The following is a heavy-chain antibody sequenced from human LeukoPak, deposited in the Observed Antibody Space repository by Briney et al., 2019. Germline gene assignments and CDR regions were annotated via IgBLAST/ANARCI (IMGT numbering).Heavy chain of an antibody. D-gene: IGHD1-26*01. V-gene: IGHV4-39*01. Sequence: SETLSLTCTVPGGSISSSSYSWGWIRQPPGKGLEWIGSIYYSGSTYYNPSLKSRVTISVDTSKNQFSLKLSSVTAADTAVYYCARQGGGSYFSLIQKHFDYWGQGTLVTVSS. CDR1: GGSISSSSYS. CDR3: ARQGGGSYFSLIQKHFDY. CDR2: IYYSGST. J-gene: IGHJ4*02.